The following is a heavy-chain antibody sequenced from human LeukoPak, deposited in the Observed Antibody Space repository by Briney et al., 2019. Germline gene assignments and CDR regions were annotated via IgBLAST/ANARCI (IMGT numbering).Heavy chain of an antibody. Sequence: PSETLSLTCTVSGGSISSGGYYWSWIRQPPGKGLELIGTIYYSGSTYYNPSLKSRVTISADTSENQFSLKLSSVTAADTAVYYCARRHYYDSSGYYWGQGTLVTVSS. D-gene: IGHD3-22*01. CDR2: IYYSGST. CDR3: ARRHYYDSSGYY. V-gene: IGHV4-39*01. J-gene: IGHJ4*02. CDR1: GGSISSGGYY.